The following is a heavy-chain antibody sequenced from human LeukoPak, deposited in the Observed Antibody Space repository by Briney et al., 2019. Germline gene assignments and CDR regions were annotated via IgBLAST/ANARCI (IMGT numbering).Heavy chain of an antibody. D-gene: IGHD3-9*01. CDR1: GFTFSSYS. V-gene: IGHV3-21*01. CDR2: ISSSSSYI. Sequence: PGGSLRLSCAASGFTFSSYSMNWVRQAPGKGLEWVSSISSSSSYIYYADSVKGRFTISRDNAKNSLYLQMNSLRAEDTAVYYCARHGAFSYYDILTGYRGYYFDYWGQGTLVTVSS. J-gene: IGHJ4*02. CDR3: ARHGAFSYYDILTGYRGYYFDY.